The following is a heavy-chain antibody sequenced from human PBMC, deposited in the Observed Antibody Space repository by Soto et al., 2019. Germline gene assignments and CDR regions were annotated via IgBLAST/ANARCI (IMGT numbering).Heavy chain of an antibody. D-gene: IGHD3-9*01. V-gene: IGHV4-39*01. Sequence: QLQLQESGPGLVKPSETLSLTCSVSGDSINSDNYYWGWIRQPPGKGLEWIGSIYYRGNTYYNPSLQTRVTISLDKSKSQFSLKLNSVTAADSAVYFCARLEGLAKISYYFDYWGQGTLVTVSS. CDR2: IYYRGNT. J-gene: IGHJ4*02. CDR1: GDSINSDNYY. CDR3: ARLEGLAKISYYFDY.